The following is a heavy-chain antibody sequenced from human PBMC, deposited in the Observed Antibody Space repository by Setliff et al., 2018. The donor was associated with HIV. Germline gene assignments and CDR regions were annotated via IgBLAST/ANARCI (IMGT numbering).Heavy chain of an antibody. CDR1: GYSFTSYG. J-gene: IGHJ4*02. D-gene: IGHD3-22*01. CDR2: INPNNGGT. CDR3: ARDYYDRSGYIFFPCLSDY. Sequence: ASVKVSCKASGYSFTSYGVSWVRQAPGQGLEWMGWINPNNGGTNYAQKFQGRVTMTRDKSISTAYMELSRLRSDDTAVYYCARDYYDRSGYIFFPCLSDYWGQGTLVTVSS. V-gene: IGHV1-2*02.